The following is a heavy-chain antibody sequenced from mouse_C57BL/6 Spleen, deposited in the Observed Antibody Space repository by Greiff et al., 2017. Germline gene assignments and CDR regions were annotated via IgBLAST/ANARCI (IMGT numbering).Heavy chain of an antibody. V-gene: IGHV1-54*01. J-gene: IGHJ1*03. CDR2: INPGSGGT. CDR3: ARDGGGNYWYFDV. D-gene: IGHD2-1*01. Sequence: VQGVESGAELVRPGTSVKVSCKASGYAFTNYLIEWVKQRPGQGLEWIGVINPGSGGTNYNEKFKGKATLTADKSSSTAYMQLSSLTSEDSAVYFCARDGGGNYWYFDVWGTGTTVTVSS. CDR1: GYAFTNYL.